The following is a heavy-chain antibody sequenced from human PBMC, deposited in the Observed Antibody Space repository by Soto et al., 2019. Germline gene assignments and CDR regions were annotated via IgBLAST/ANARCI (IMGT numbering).Heavy chain of an antibody. D-gene: IGHD5-12*01. CDR2: INHSGST. CDR1: GGSFSGYY. J-gene: IGHJ3*02. V-gene: IGHV4-34*01. Sequence: SETLSLTCAVYGGSFSGYYWSWIRQPPGKGLEWIGEINHSGSTNYNPSLKSRVTISVDTSKNQFSLKLSSVTAADTAVYYCARGLEMATSNGAFDIWGQGTMVTVSS. CDR3: ARGLEMATSNGAFDI.